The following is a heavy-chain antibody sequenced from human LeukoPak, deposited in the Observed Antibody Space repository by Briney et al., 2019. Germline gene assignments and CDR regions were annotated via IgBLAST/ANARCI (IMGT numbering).Heavy chain of an antibody. CDR1: GFTFGDYG. CDR3: ARGSSGTYYITIDF. D-gene: IGHD3-10*01. J-gene: IGHJ4*02. V-gene: IGHV3-20*04. Sequence: GGSLRLSCAASGFTFGDYGMSWVRQAPGKGLEWVSGISWKGSSIGYGDSVKGRFTISRDNAKNSLYLQMNSLRVEDTALYYCARGSSGTYYITIDFWGQGTLVTVSS. CDR2: ISWKGSSI.